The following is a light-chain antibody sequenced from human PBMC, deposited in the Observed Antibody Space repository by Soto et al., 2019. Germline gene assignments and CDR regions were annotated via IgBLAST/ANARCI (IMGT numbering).Light chain of an antibody. Sequence: QSVLTQPASVSGSPGQSITISCTGTSGDIGVHNYVSWYQQQPGKAPKLMIYEVNNRPSGVSNRFSGSKSGNTASLTISGLQAEDEADYYCSSYTSSSTRVFGTGTKLTVL. J-gene: IGLJ1*01. CDR1: SGDIGVHNY. CDR2: EVN. CDR3: SSYTSSSTRV. V-gene: IGLV2-14*01.